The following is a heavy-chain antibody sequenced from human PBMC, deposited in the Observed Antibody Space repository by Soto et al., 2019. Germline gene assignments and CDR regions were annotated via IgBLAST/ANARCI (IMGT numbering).Heavy chain of an antibody. CDR1: GFTFSSYS. CDR2: ISSSSSTI. J-gene: IGHJ1*01. D-gene: IGHD3-10*01. Sequence: GGSLRLSCAASGFTFSSYSMNWVRQAPGKGLEWVSYISSSSSTIYYADSVKGRFTISRDNAKNSLYLQMNSLRAEDTAVYYCARAGVTMVRAEKYFQHWGQGTLVTVSS. V-gene: IGHV3-48*01. CDR3: ARAGVTMVRAEKYFQH.